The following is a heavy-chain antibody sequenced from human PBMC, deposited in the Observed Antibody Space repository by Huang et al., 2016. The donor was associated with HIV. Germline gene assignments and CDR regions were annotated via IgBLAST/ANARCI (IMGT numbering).Heavy chain of an antibody. CDR3: ARGSAGVLWFGEM. V-gene: IGHV3-30*04. CDR2: ISYDGSNQ. Sequence: QERLVESGGGVVQPGRSLRLSCAASGFTFSSYAMHWVRQAPGKGLDGVAVISYDGSNQHYVDSVKGRFTISRDNSKKMLYLQMNSLRMGDTAVYYCARGSAGVLWFGEMWGQGTLVTVSS. J-gene: IGHJ4*02. D-gene: IGHD3-10*01. CDR1: GFTFSSYA.